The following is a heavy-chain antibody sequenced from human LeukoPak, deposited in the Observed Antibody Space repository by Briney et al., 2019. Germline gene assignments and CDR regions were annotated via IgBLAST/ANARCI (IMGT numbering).Heavy chain of an antibody. V-gene: IGHV3-30-3*01. CDR3: ARDRLTSRDGHRDY. J-gene: IGHJ4*02. D-gene: IGHD5-24*01. Sequence: PGGSLRLSCVASGITFSNYAVSWVRQAPGKGLEWVAVISYDGSNEYYADSVKGRFTISRDNSKNTAYLQMNSLRAEDTAAYYCARDRLTSRDGHRDYWGQGTLVTVSS. CDR1: GITFSNYA. CDR2: ISYDGSNE.